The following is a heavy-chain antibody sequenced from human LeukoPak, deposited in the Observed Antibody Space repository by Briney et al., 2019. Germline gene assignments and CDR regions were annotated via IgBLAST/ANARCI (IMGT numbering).Heavy chain of an antibody. Sequence: SETLSLTCAVSGGSISSGGYYWSWIRQPPGKGLEWIGEINHSGSTNYNPSLKSRVTISVDTSKNQFSLKLSSVTAADTAMYYCARPKYQILRYCTSGGTCYNGNWFDPWGQGTLVTVSS. D-gene: IGHD2-15*01. V-gene: IGHV4-34*01. CDR1: GGSISSGGYY. J-gene: IGHJ5*02. CDR2: INHSGST. CDR3: ARPKYQILRYCTSGGTCYNGNWFDP.